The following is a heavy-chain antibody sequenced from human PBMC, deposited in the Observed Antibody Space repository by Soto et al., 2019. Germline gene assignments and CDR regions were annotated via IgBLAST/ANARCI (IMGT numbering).Heavy chain of an antibody. J-gene: IGHJ3*02. CDR3: AGHDNYYGDAFDI. CDR1: GGSISSYY. D-gene: IGHD3-10*01. CDR2: IYYSGST. V-gene: IGHV4-59*08. Sequence: SETLSLTCTVSGGSISSYYWSWIRQPPGKGLEWIGYIYYSGSTNYNPSLKSRVTISVDTSKNQFSLKLSSVTAADTAVYYCAGHDNYYGDAFDIWGQGTMVTVSS.